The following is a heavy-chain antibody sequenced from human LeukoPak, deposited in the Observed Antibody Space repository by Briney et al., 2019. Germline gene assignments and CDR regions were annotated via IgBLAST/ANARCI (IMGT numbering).Heavy chain of an antibody. CDR2: IIRDGTGT. J-gene: IGHJ3*02. Sequence: GGSLRLSCAASGFTLSSKVMHWVRQAPGTGLVWVSRIIRDGTGTDYADSVKGRFTISRDIATNTLYLQMNSLRAEDTAVYYCARAVEYGAGSYGFDIWGQGTTVTVSS. D-gene: IGHD3-10*01. V-gene: IGHV3-74*01. CDR1: GFTLSSKV. CDR3: ARAVEYGAGSYGFDI.